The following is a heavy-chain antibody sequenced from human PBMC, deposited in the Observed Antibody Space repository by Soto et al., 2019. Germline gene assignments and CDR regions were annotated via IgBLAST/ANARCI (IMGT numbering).Heavy chain of an antibody. CDR3: ARDMVATPNWFDP. J-gene: IGHJ5*02. V-gene: IGHV3-11*01. Sequence: GGSLRLSCAASGFTFTDYYMSWIRQAPGRGLEWLSYISSSGTTIYYADSVKGRFTISRDNAKNSLYLQMNSLRAEDTAVYYCARDMVATPNWFDPWGQGTLVTVSS. CDR2: ISSSGTTI. CDR1: GFTFTDYY. D-gene: IGHD5-12*01.